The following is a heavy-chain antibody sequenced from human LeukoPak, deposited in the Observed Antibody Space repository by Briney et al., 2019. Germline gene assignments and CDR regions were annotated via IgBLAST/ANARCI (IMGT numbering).Heavy chain of an antibody. V-gene: IGHV3-21*01. CDR3: ARSGYNWNDVIFFDY. J-gene: IGHJ4*02. Sequence: GGSLRLSCTASGLTFNIYPMHWVRQAPGKGLEWVSSISSSSSSIYYADSVKGRFTISRDNAKNSLYLQMNSLRAEDTAVYYCARSGYNWNDVIFFDYWGQGILVTVSS. CDR1: GLTFNIYP. CDR2: ISSSSSSI. D-gene: IGHD1-1*01.